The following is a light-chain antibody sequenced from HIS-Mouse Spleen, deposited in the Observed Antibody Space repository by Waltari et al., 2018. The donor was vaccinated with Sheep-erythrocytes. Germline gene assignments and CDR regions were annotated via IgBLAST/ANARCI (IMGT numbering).Light chain of an antibody. V-gene: IGLV2-11*01. CDR2: DVS. J-gene: IGLJ1*01. CDR3: CSYAGSYNHV. Sequence: QSALTQPRSVSGSPGQSVTISCTGTSSAVVGYNFVSWYQHHPGKAPKLMIYDVSKRPSGVPDRFSGSKSGNTASLTISGLQAEDEADYYCCSYAGSYNHVFATGTKVTVL. CDR1: SSAVVGYNF.